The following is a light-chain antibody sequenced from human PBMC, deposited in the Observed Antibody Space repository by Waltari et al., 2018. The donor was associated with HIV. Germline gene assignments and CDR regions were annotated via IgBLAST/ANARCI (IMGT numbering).Light chain of an antibody. Sequence: DIQMTQSPSSLSTSVGDRVTITCRASQGISNYLAWYQQKPGKVPKLLIYAASTLQSGVPSRFSGSGSGTDFTLTISSLQPEDVAAYFCQKYNSAPWTFGQGTKVEIK. V-gene: IGKV1-27*01. CDR2: AAS. CDR1: QGISNY. CDR3: QKYNSAPWT. J-gene: IGKJ1*01.